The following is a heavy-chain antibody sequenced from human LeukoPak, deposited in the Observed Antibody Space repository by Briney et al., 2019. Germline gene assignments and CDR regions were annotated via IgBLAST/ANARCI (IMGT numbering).Heavy chain of an antibody. D-gene: IGHD3-10*01. Sequence: SETLSLTCALYGGSFSAYFWTWIRQPPGKGLEWLGEINHSGSTNYNPSLKSRVTISVDTSKNQFSLKLSSVTAADAAVYYCARHPSYHGSGGAMDVWGQGTTVTVSS. CDR3: ARHPSYHGSGGAMDV. J-gene: IGHJ6*02. V-gene: IGHV4-34*01. CDR2: INHSGST. CDR1: GGSFSAYF.